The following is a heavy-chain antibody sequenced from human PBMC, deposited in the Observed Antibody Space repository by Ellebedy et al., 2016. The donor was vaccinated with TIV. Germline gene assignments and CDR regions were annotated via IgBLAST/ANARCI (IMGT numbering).Heavy chain of an antibody. CDR2: ISYDGSNK. V-gene: IGHV3-30*03. D-gene: IGHD3-22*01. CDR3: ARDYYYDSSGYYLDY. CDR1: GFTFSSYG. J-gene: IGHJ4*02. Sequence: GGSLRLXXAASGFTFSSYGMHWVRQAPGKGLEWVAVISYDGSNKYYADSVKGRFTISRDNSKNTLYLQMNSLRAEDTAVYYCARDYYYDSSGYYLDYWGQGTLVTVSS.